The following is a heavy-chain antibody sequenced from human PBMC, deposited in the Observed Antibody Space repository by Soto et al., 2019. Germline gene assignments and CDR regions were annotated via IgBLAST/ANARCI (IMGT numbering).Heavy chain of an antibody. D-gene: IGHD3-9*01. Sequence: EVQLVESGGGLVQPGGSLRLSCAASGFTFSSYWMSWVHQAPGKGLEWVANIKQDGSEKYYVDSVKGRFTISRDNAKNSLYLQMNSLRAEDTAVYYCARDLGGYFDSSPNFDYWGQGTLVTVSS. CDR1: GFTFSSYW. J-gene: IGHJ4*02. CDR3: ARDLGGYFDSSPNFDY. CDR2: IKQDGSEK. V-gene: IGHV3-7*01.